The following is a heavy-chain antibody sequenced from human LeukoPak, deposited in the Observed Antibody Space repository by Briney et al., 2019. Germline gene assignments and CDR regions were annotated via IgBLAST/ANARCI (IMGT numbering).Heavy chain of an antibody. D-gene: IGHD4/OR15-4a*01. J-gene: IGHJ4*02. CDR3: ARAEGAAAVDY. CDR1: GVTFRSYW. Sequence: GGSLRLSCAASGVTFRSYWLHWVCDGLGTGLGWVSRIYNDGSSTNYADSVKGRFTISRDNSKNTLHLQMNSLRAEDTAVYYCARAEGAAAVDYWGQGTLVTVSS. CDR2: IYNDGSST. V-gene: IGHV3-74*01.